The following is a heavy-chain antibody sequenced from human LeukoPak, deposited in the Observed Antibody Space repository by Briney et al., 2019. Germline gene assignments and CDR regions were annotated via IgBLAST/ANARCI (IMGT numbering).Heavy chain of an antibody. D-gene: IGHD3-16*02. V-gene: IGHV4-59*01. J-gene: IGHJ4*02. CDR3: ARQYNDYVWGSYRRTGNFDY. CDR2: IYYSGST. CDR1: GGSISSYY. Sequence: SETLSLTCTVSGGSISSYYWSWIRQPPGKGLEWIGYIYYSGSTNYNPSLKSRVTISVDTSKNQFSLRLSSVTAADTAVYYCARQYNDYVWGSYRRTGNFDYWGQGTLVTVSS.